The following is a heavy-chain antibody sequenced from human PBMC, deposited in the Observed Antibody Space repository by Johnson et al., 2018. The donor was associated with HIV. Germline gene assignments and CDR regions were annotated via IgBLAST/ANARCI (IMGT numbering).Heavy chain of an antibody. Sequence: QVQLVESGGGVVQPGRSLRVSCAASGFSFSSYGMHWVRQAPGKGLEWVAVIWYDGSNKDYADSVKGRFTISRDNSKNTLFLQMSSLRPEDTAVYYCAKDVQVRGIVLMVTLFDAFDIWGQGTMVTVSS. D-gene: IGHD2-8*01. CDR1: GFSFSSYG. CDR3: AKDVQVRGIVLMVTLFDAFDI. J-gene: IGHJ3*02. CDR2: IWYDGSNK. V-gene: IGHV3-33*06.